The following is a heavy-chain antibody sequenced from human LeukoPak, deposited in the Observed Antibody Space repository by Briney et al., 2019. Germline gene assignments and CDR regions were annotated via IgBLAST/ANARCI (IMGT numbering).Heavy chain of an antibody. CDR2: ISPGGGTT. CDR1: GFAFGSEA. V-gene: IGHV3-23*01. CDR3: ARDIVVVPAAIRGMDV. D-gene: IGHD2-2*02. Sequence: GGSLRLSCAVSGFAFGSEAMSWVRQSPARGLEWVASISPGGGTTYYADYVKGRFTISRDNSKNTLYLQMNSLRAEDTAVYYCARDIVVVPAAIRGMDVWGQGTTVTVSS. J-gene: IGHJ6*02.